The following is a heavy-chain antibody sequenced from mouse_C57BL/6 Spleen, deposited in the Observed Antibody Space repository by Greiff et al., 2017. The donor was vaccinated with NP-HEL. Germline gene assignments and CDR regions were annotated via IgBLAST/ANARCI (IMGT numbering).Heavy chain of an antibody. CDR3: ARSHRDYGYDDGFAY. D-gene: IGHD2-2*01. Sequence: QSGAELVRPGASVKMSCKASGYTFTSYNMHWVKQTPRQGLEWIGAIYPGNGDTSYNQKFKGKATLTVDKSSSTAYMQLSSLTSEDSAVYFCARSHRDYGYDDGFAYWGQGTLVTVSA. V-gene: IGHV1-12*01. CDR2: IYPGNGDT. CDR1: GYTFTSYN. J-gene: IGHJ3*01.